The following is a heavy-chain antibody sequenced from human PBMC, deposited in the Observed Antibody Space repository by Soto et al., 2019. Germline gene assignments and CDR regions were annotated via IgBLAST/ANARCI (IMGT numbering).Heavy chain of an antibody. Sequence: PGGSLRLSCAASGFTFRSYAMSWVRQAPGKGLEWVSAISGSGGSTYYADSVKGRFTISRDNSKNTLYLQMNSLRAEDAAVDYCAKDLRVGATSVTYDYWGQGTLVTVSS. J-gene: IGHJ4*02. D-gene: IGHD1-26*01. CDR2: ISGSGGST. CDR1: GFTFRSYA. V-gene: IGHV3-23*01. CDR3: AKDLRVGATSVTYDY.